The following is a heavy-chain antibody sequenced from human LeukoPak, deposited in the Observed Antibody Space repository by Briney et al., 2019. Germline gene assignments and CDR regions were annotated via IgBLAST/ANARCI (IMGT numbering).Heavy chain of an antibody. Sequence: GGSLRLSCAASGFTFSDYYMSWIRQAPGKGLEWVSYISSSGSTIYYADSVKGRFTISRDNAKNSLYLQMNSLRAEDTAMYYCARDRVGRYYDSSGYSFDYWGQGTLVTVSS. CDR2: ISSSGSTI. CDR1: GFTFSDYY. CDR3: ARDRVGRYYDSSGYSFDY. V-gene: IGHV3-11*04. J-gene: IGHJ4*02. D-gene: IGHD3-22*01.